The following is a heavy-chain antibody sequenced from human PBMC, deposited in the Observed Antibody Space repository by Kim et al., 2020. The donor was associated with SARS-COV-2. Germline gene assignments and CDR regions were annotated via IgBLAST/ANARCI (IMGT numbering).Heavy chain of an antibody. CDR3: ARGPTGWFGEFPGYFDL. CDR2: MNPNSGNT. CDR1: GYTFTSYD. Sequence: ASVKVSCKASGYTFTSYDINWVRQATGQGLEWMGWMNPNSGNTGYAQKFQGRVTMTRNTSISTAYMELSSLRSEDTAVYYCARGPTGWFGEFPGYFDLWGRGTLVTVSS. V-gene: IGHV1-8*01. J-gene: IGHJ2*01. D-gene: IGHD3-10*01.